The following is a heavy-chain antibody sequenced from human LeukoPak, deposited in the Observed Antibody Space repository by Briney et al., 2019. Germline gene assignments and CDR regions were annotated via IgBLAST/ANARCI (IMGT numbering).Heavy chain of an antibody. D-gene: IGHD3-3*01. CDR2: LYYSGST. J-gene: IGHJ4*02. CDR1: GGSISTSSFY. Sequence: SETLSLTCTVSGGSISTSSFYWGWIRQPPGKGLEWIGSLYYSGSTYYNPSLKSRVTISVDTSKNQFSLKLSSVTAADTAVYYCARGIDFFPPHPFDYWGQGTLVTVSS. CDR3: ARGIDFFPPHPFDY. V-gene: IGHV4-39*01.